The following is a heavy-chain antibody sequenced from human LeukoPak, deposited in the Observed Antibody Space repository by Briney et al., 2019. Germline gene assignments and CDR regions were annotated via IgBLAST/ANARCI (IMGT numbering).Heavy chain of an antibody. J-gene: IGHJ3*02. CDR2: ISGSSSYI. Sequence: GGSLRLSCAASGFTFSSYSINWVRQAPGKGLEWVSSISGSSSYIYYADSVKGRFTISRDNAKNSLYLQMNSLRAEDTAVYYCARDLLGIALHAFDIWGQGTMVTVSS. D-gene: IGHD3-16*01. CDR1: GFTFSSYS. CDR3: ARDLLGIALHAFDI. V-gene: IGHV3-21*01.